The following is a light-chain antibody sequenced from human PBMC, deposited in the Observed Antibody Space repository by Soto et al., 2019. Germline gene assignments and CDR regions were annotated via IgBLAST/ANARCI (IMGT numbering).Light chain of an antibody. CDR1: QSVRNN. J-gene: IGKJ1*01. CDR2: GVS. Sequence: ELVMTQSPDTLSVSPLERATLLFRASQSVRNNLAWYQQKPGQAPRLLIYGVSTRATGVPARFSGSGSGTDFTLTISSLQTEDFAVYYCHQYDNWWTFGQGTKVDIK. CDR3: HQYDNWWT. V-gene: IGKV3-15*01.